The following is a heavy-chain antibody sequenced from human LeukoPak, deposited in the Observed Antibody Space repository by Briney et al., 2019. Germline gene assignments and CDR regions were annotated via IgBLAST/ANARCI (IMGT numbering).Heavy chain of an antibody. D-gene: IGHD6-19*01. Sequence: ASVKVSCKASGYTFTNYGVSWVRQAPGQGLEWMGWISAYNGNTNYAQKLQGRVTMTTDTSTSTAYMELRSLRSDDTAVYYCARVVMGSSGWSYYYYYMDVWGKGTTVTVSS. J-gene: IGHJ6*03. CDR2: ISAYNGNT. V-gene: IGHV1-18*01. CDR1: GYTFTNYG. CDR3: ARVVMGSSGWSYYYYYMDV.